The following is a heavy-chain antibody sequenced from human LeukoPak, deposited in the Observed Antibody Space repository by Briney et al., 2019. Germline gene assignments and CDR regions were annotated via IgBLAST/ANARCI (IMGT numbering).Heavy chain of an antibody. CDR2: ISGSGGST. Sequence: GGSLRLSCAASGFTLSSYGMSWVRQAPGKGLEWVSAISGSGGSTYYADSAKGRFTISRDNSKNTLYLQMNSLRAEDTAVYYCAKDRHGPVDYWGQGTLVTVS. D-gene: IGHD3-10*01. CDR1: GFTLSSYG. CDR3: AKDRHGPVDY. J-gene: IGHJ4*02. V-gene: IGHV3-23*01.